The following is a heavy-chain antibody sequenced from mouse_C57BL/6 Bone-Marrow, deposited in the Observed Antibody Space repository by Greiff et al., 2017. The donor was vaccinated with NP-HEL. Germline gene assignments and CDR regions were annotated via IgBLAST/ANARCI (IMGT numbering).Heavy chain of an antibody. CDR2: IDPENGDT. CDR3: TTPITTVVAPY. CDR1: GFNIKDDY. J-gene: IGHJ2*01. D-gene: IGHD1-1*01. V-gene: IGHV14-4*01. Sequence: DVQLQESGAELVRPGASVKLSCTASGFNIKDDYMHWVKQRPEQGLEWIGWIDPENGDTEYASKFQGKATITADTSSNTAYLQLSSLTSEDTAVYYCTTPITTVVAPYWGQGTTLTVSS.